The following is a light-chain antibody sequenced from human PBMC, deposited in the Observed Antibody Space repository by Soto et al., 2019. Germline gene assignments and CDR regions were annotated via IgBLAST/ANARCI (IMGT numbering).Light chain of an antibody. CDR2: EVS. J-gene: IGLJ1*01. CDR3: CSYAGSSTFYV. CDR1: SSDVGSYNL. V-gene: IGLV2-23*02. Sequence: CVLNQPASVSVSPGQSLTISCTGTSSDVGSYNLVSWYQQHPGKAPKLMIYEVSKRPSGVSNRFSGSKSGNTASLTISGLQAEDEADYYCCSYAGSSTFYVFGTGTKVTVL.